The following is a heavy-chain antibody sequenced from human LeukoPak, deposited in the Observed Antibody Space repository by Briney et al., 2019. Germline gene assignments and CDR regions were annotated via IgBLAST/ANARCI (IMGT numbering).Heavy chain of an antibody. CDR2: ISGSGGST. Sequence: PGGSLRLSCAASGFTFSSYGMSWVRQAPGKRLEWVSAISGSGGSTYYADSVKGRFTISRDISKNTLYLQMRGLRAEDSAVYYCAKPPFDKTVPSFLDYWGQGTLVTVSS. J-gene: IGHJ4*02. D-gene: IGHD3-9*01. CDR1: GFTFSSYG. CDR3: AKPPFDKTVPSFLDY. V-gene: IGHV3-23*01.